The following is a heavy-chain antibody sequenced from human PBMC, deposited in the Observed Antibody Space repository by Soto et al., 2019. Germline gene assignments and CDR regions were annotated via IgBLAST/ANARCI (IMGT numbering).Heavy chain of an antibody. V-gene: IGHV4-4*02. J-gene: IGHJ4*02. D-gene: IGHD1-7*01. Sequence: SETLSLTCAVSGGSFTSNNWWTWVRQPPGQGLEWIGEIYRTGSTNYNPSLKSRVTISLDKSENQFSLKVTSMTAADTAVYYCASRDPGTSVDYWGQGTLVTVSS. CDR1: GGSFTSNNW. CDR2: IYRTGST. CDR3: ASRDPGTSVDY.